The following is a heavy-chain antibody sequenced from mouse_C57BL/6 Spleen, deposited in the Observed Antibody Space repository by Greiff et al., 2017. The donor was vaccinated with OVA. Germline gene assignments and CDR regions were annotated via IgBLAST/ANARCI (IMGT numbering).Heavy chain of an antibody. V-gene: IGHV1-62-2*01. Sequence: VQLQQSGAELVKPGASVKLSCKASGYTFTEYTIHWVKQRSGQGLEWIGWFYPGSGSIKYNEKFKDKATLTADKSSSTVYMELSRLTSEDSAVYFGARHEEGNYYGSSPFAYWGQGTLVTVSA. CDR1: GYTFTEYT. CDR2: FYPGSGSI. J-gene: IGHJ3*01. CDR3: ARHEEGNYYGSSPFAY. D-gene: IGHD1-1*01.